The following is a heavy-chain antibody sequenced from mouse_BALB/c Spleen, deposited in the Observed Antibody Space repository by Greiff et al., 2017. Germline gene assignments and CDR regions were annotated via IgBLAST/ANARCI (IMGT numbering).Heavy chain of an antibody. D-gene: IGHD1-1*01. J-gene: IGHJ3*01. Sequence: EVKLMESGGGLVQPGGSRKLSCAASGFTFSSFGMHWVRQAPEKGLEWVAYISSGSSTIYYADTVKGRFTISRDNPKNTLFLQMTSLRSEDTAMYYCASPYYGSSSWCAFWGQGTLVTVSA. CDR3: ASPYYGSSSWCAF. CDR1: GFTFSSFG. V-gene: IGHV5-17*02. CDR2: ISSGSSTI.